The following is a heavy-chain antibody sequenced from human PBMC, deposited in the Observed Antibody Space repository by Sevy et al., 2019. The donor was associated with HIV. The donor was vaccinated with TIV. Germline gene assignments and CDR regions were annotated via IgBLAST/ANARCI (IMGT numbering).Heavy chain of an antibody. CDR1: GFTFSSFA. CDR2: INGSGIST. V-gene: IGHV3-23*01. D-gene: IGHD6-19*01. J-gene: IGHJ4*02. CDR3: AKEGLAVTGHGNYFDY. Sequence: GGSLRLSCAAFGFTFSSFAMSWVRQAPGKGLEWISAINGSGISTYYTDSVKGRFTISRSNAKNTLYLQMRSLRAEDTAIYYCAKEGLAVTGHGNYFDYWGQGTLVTVSS.